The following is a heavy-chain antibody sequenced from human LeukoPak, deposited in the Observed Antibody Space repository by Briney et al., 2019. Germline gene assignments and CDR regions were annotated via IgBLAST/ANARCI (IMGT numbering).Heavy chain of an antibody. J-gene: IGHJ4*02. CDR1: GGSISNTNW. V-gene: IGHV4-4*02. D-gene: IGHD2-8*01. Sequence: PSGTLSLTCGVSGGSISNTNWWSWVRQPPGQGLEWIGEISLTGLTHYNPSLESHVTVSLDKSKNQLSLNLTSVTAADTAVYYCSRENGAFSPFGYWGQGILVTVLS. CDR2: ISLTGLT. CDR3: SRENGAFSPFGY.